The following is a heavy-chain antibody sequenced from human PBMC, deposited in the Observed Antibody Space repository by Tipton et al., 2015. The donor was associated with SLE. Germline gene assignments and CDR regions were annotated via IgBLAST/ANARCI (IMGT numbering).Heavy chain of an antibody. CDR2: IYHSGST. D-gene: IGHD3-16*01. Sequence: TLSLTCTVSGGSISSGGYYWSWIRQPPGKGLEWIGSIYHSGSTYYNPSLKSRVTISVDTSKKQFSLKLSSVTAADTAVYYCARANWGMYYFDYWGQGTPVTVSS. CDR1: GGSISSGGYY. J-gene: IGHJ4*02. CDR3: ARANWGMYYFDY. V-gene: IGHV4-39*07.